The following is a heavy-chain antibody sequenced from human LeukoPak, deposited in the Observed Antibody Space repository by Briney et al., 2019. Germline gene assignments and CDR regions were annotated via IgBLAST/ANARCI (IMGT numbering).Heavy chain of an antibody. D-gene: IGHD1-26*01. V-gene: IGHV5-51*01. CDR2: IYPGDSDT. Sequence: TGESLKISCKGSGYSFSTYWIAWVRQMPGKGLEWMGIIYPGDSDTRYSPSFQRQVTFSVDKSINTAFLQWSSLKASDSATYYCARRRATGGPSDAFDIWGQGTMVTISS. CDR1: GYSFSTYW. CDR3: ARRRATGGPSDAFDI. J-gene: IGHJ3*02.